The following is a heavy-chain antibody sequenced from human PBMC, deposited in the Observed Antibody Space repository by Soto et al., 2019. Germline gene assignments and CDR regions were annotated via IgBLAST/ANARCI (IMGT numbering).Heavy chain of an antibody. CDR2: IWYDGSNK. Sequence: GGSLRLSCAASGFTFSSYGMYWVRQAPGKGLEWVAVIWYDGSNKYYADSVKGRFTISRDNSKNTLYLQMNSLRADDTAVYYCARGFSEWFPHGVRSGYFDYWGQGTLVTVSS. V-gene: IGHV3-33*01. D-gene: IGHD3-3*01. CDR1: GFTFSSYG. J-gene: IGHJ4*02. CDR3: ARGFSEWFPHGVRSGYFDY.